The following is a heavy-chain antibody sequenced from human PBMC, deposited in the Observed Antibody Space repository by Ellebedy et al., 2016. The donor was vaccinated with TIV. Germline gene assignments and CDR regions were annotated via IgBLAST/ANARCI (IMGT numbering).Heavy chain of an antibody. J-gene: IGHJ5*02. CDR2: IAGRTSLI. D-gene: IGHD4-17*01. CDR3: VRWGDYEGWDL. CDR1: GFNLGAYS. V-gene: IGHV3-48*04. Sequence: PGGSLRLSCAGSGFNLGAYSINWVRQAPGKGLEWLSYIAGRTSLIYYADSVKGRFTISRDHAKNSAFLQLNSLRVEDTAMYYCVRWGDYEGWDLWGQGTLVTVSS.